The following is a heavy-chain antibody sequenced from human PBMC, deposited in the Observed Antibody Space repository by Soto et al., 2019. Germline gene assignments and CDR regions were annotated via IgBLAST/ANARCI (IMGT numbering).Heavy chain of an antibody. J-gene: IGHJ4*02. CDR1: GASISDYS. CDR2: ISSTGNI. V-gene: IGHV4-4*07. D-gene: IGHD1-20*01. CDR3: ARESGDNWTSEAH. Sequence: SETLSLTCTVSGASISDYSWSWIRQPAGKGLEWMGRISSTGNIHYNPSFRSRFTMSIDTSRDQFSLRLTSVTAADTAVYYCARESGDNWTSEAHWGQGTQVTVSS.